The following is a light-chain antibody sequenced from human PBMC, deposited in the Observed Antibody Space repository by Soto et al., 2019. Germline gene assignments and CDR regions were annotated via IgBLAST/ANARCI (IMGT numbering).Light chain of an antibody. J-gene: IGLJ3*02. CDR3: GTWDSSLSAGV. CDR2: EGN. CDR1: SSNVGNHY. V-gene: IGLV1-51*02. Sequence: QSVLTQPPSVSAAPGQKVAISCSGSSSNVGNHYVSWYQKLPGTAPKLLIYEGNKRPSGIPDRFSGSKSGTSATLAITGLQTGDEADYYCGTWDSSLSAGVFGGGTKLTVL.